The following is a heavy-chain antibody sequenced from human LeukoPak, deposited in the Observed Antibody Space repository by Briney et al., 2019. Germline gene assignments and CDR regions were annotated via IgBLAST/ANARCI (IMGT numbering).Heavy chain of an antibody. CDR1: GYTLTELS. J-gene: IGHJ3*02. CDR2: FDPEDGET. CDR3: ATDSRRSMGAFDI. Sequence: ASVKVSCKVSGYTLTELSMHWVRQAPGKGLEWMGGFDPEDGETVYAQKFQGRVTMTEDTSTDTAYMELSSLRSEDTAVYYCATDSRRSMGAFDIWGQGTMVTASS. D-gene: IGHD3-10*01. V-gene: IGHV1-24*01.